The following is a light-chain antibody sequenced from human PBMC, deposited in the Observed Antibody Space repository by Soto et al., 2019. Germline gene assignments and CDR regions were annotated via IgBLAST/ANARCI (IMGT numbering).Light chain of an antibody. J-gene: IGKJ5*01. Sequence: EIVMTQSPATLSVSPGERATLSCRASQSVSSNLTWYQQKPGQAPRLLIYGASTRATGIPARFSGSGSGTEFTITISSLQSEDFAVYSCQQYNNWPPSTFGQGTRLEIK. CDR1: QSVSSN. CDR3: QQYNNWPPST. V-gene: IGKV3-15*01. CDR2: GAS.